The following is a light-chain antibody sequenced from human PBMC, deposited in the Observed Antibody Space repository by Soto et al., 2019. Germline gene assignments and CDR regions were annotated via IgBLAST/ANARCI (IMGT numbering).Light chain of an antibody. V-gene: IGKV3-11*01. CDR3: QQRSNWPIT. Sequence: EVVLTLSVFTLSLYQEEGATLSCRASQSVSSYLAWYQQKPGQAPRLLIYDASNRATGVPARFRGSGSGTDFTLTISSLEPEDFSVYYCQQRSNWPITSCQGTRPEVK. J-gene: IGKJ5*01. CDR1: QSVSSY. CDR2: DAS.